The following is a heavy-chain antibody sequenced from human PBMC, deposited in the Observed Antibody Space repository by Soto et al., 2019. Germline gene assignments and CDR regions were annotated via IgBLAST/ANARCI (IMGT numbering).Heavy chain of an antibody. CDR2: IVSGSSTI. CDR1: GITFSDYT. V-gene: IGHV3-48*02. CDR3: ARDILAAKYYGLDV. D-gene: IGHD2-2*01. J-gene: IGHJ6*02. Sequence: GWSLRLSCASSGITFSDYTMNWVRQAPGKGLEWVSYIVSGSSTIYYADSVKGRFTISRDDAKNSLYLQMNSLRDEDTAVYYCARDILAAKYYGLDVWGQGTTVTVSS.